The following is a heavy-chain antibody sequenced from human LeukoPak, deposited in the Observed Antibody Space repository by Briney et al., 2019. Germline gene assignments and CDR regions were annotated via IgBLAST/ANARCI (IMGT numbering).Heavy chain of an antibody. J-gene: IGHJ4*02. Sequence: PGGCLRLSCAASGFTFSSDVMSWVRQAPGKGLEWVSAISGSGGRTYYADSVKGRFTISRDNSKNTLYLQMNSLRAEDTAVYYCAKVRAPRQYYFDYWGQGTLVTVSS. D-gene: IGHD1-26*01. CDR3: AKVRAPRQYYFDY. CDR1: GFTFSSDV. CDR2: ISGSGGRT. V-gene: IGHV3-23*01.